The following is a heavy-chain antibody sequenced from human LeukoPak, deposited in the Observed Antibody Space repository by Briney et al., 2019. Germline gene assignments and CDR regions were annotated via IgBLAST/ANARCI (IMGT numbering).Heavy chain of an antibody. D-gene: IGHD4-11*01. V-gene: IGHV3-33*03. CDR3: AKDAQRGFDYSNSLQN. J-gene: IGHJ1*01. Sequence: GGSLRLSCAASGFTFSHYGMHWVRQAPGAGLEWVAVIWSDGSDKYYAESVKGRFTISRDNSKNPLFLQMSSLRAEDTAVYYCAKDAQRGFDYSNSLQNWGQGILVTVSS. CDR1: GFTFSHYG. CDR2: IWSDGSDK.